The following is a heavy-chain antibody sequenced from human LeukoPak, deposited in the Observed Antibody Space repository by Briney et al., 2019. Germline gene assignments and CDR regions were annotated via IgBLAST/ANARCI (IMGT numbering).Heavy chain of an antibody. D-gene: IGHD6-19*01. CDR1: GLTFSSYS. Sequence: GGSLRLSCAASGLTFSSYSMNWVRQAPGKGLEWVSSISSSSSYIYYADSVKGRFTISRDNSKNTLYLQMNSLRAEDTAVYYCARDWEQWLVDYWGQGTLVTVSS. V-gene: IGHV3-21*01. CDR2: ISSSSSYI. J-gene: IGHJ4*02. CDR3: ARDWEQWLVDY.